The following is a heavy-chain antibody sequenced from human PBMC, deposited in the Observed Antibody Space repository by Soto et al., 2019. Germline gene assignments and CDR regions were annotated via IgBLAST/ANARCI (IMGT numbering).Heavy chain of an antibody. J-gene: IGHJ4*02. CDR1: GGSISSSSYY. D-gene: IGHD3-16*01. Sequence: SETLSLTCTVSGGSISSSSYYWGWIRQPPGKGLEWIGSIYYSGSTYYNPSLKSRVTISVDTSKNQFSLKLSSVTAADTAVYYCARRYYDYVWGSYLIDYWGQGTLVTVSS. V-gene: IGHV4-39*01. CDR2: IYYSGST. CDR3: ARRYYDYVWGSYLIDY.